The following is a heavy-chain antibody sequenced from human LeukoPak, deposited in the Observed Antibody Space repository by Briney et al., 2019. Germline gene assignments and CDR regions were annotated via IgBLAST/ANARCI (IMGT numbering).Heavy chain of an antibody. CDR3: ARDQAYSFDY. Sequence: GGSLRLSCAASGFTFSAYSMNWVRQAPEKGMEWVSYIGSSSSPIYYADSVKGRFTISRDNAKNSLYLQMDSLRAEDTAVYYCARDQAYSFDYWGQGTLVTVSS. J-gene: IGHJ4*02. V-gene: IGHV3-48*01. CDR1: GFTFSAYS. D-gene: IGHD4-11*01. CDR2: IGSSSSPI.